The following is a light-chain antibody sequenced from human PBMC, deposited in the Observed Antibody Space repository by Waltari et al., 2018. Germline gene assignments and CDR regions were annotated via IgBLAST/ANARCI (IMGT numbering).Light chain of an antibody. CDR3: LLYYGGPWV. CDR2: STS. V-gene: IGLV7-43*01. CDR1: SAAVTSDYY. Sequence: QTVVTQELSLTVSPGGTVTLTCASTSAAVTSDYYPNWFQQKPGQAPRALIHSTSVRYSWTPTRFSGSLLGDKATLTLSGVQPDDEADYSCLLYYGGPWVFGGGTKVTVL. J-gene: IGLJ3*02.